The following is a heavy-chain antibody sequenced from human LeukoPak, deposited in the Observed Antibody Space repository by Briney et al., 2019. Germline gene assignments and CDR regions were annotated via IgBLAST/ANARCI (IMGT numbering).Heavy chain of an antibody. J-gene: IGHJ5*02. CDR3: ARVENTSGWRFDP. CDR1: GGSISNYY. CDR2: IYYSGST. D-gene: IGHD6-19*01. Sequence: PSETLSLTCTVSGGSISNYYWSWIRQPPGKGLEWIGYIYYSGSTSYKPSLKSRVTISVDTSKNQFSLKVSSVTAADTALYYCARVENTSGWRFDPWGQGTLVTVSS. V-gene: IGHV4-59*01.